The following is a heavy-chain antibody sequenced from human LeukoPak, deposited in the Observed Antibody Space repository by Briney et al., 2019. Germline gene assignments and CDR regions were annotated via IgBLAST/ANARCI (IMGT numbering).Heavy chain of an antibody. CDR2: IVVGSGNT. CDR3: AAVGYGPYYYYYYMDV. V-gene: IGHV1-58*01. D-gene: IGHD5-18*01. Sequence: ASVKVSCKASGFTFTSSAVQWVRQARGQRLEWIGWIVVGSGNTNYAQKFQERVTITRDMSTSTAYMELSSLRSEDTAVYYCAAVGYGPYYYYYYMDVWGKGTTVTVSS. J-gene: IGHJ6*03. CDR1: GFTFTSSA.